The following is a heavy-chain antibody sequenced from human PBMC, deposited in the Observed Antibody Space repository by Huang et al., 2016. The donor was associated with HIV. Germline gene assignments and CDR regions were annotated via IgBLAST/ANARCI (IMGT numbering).Heavy chain of an antibody. CDR3: ARTAYSYGFRQGYNWFDP. D-gene: IGHD5-18*01. J-gene: IGHJ5*02. Sequence: QVLLVQSGAEVRKPGSSVKVSCTAFGGTFSSYAISWVRQAPGQGLEWRGGIIPSFGTGNYTQKFQVRVTITVDESTNTGYMELTRLTSEDTAVYYCARTAYSYGFRQGYNWFDPWGQGTPVTVSS. CDR1: GGTFSSYA. CDR2: IIPSFGTG. V-gene: IGHV1-69*13.